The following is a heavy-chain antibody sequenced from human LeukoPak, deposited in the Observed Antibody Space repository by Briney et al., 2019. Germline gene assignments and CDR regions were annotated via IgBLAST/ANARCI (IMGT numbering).Heavy chain of an antibody. CDR2: INPNDGDT. CDR1: GYTFTDYY. D-gene: IGHD2-2*01. V-gene: IGHV1-2*02. Sequence: ASVKVSCKASGYTFTDYYMHWVRQAPGQGFEWMGWINPNDGDTNYAQKFQGRVTMTRDTSISTAHMEVSRLRSDDTAVYYCARADFLYCSSTTCLFDYWGQGTLVTVSS. J-gene: IGHJ4*02. CDR3: ARADFLYCSSTTCLFDY.